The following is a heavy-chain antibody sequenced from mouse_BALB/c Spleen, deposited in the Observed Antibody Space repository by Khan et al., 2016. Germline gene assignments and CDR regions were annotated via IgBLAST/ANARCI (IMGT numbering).Heavy chain of an antibody. CDR3: ASYYYGSSYAMDY. V-gene: IGHV1-7*01. Sequence: QVQLKESGAELAKPGASVKMSCKASGYTFTSYWMHWVKQRPGQGLEWIGYINPSTGYTEYNQKFKDKATLTADKSSSTAYMQLSSLTSEDSAVYYCASYYYGSSYAMDYCGQGTSVTVSS. CDR2: INPSTGYT. J-gene: IGHJ4*01. CDR1: GYTFTSYW. D-gene: IGHD1-1*01.